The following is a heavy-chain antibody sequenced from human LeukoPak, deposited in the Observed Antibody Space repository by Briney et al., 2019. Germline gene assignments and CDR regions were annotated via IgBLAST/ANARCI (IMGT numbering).Heavy chain of an antibody. CDR3: ARHRDSSWNFGY. CDR1: GGSISSYY. CDR2: IYYSGST. Sequence: TSETLSLICTVSGGSISSYYWSWIRQPPGKGLEWIGYIYYSGSTYYNPSLKSRVTISVDTSKNQFSLKLSSVTAADTAVYYCARHRDSSWNFGYWGQGTLVTVSS. J-gene: IGHJ4*02. D-gene: IGHD6-13*01. V-gene: IGHV4-59*04.